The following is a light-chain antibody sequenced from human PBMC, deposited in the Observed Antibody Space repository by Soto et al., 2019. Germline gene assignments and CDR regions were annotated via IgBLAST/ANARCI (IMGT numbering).Light chain of an antibody. J-gene: IGLJ2*01. Sequence: NFMLTQPHSVSESPGKTVTISCTRSSGSIASNDVQWYQQRPGSAPTTVIYENNQRPSWVPDRFSGSTDGSSNSASLTISGLQTEDVADYYCQSYDSSTVVFGGGTKVTVL. CDR3: QSYDSSTVV. CDR1: SGSIASND. V-gene: IGLV6-57*04. CDR2: ENN.